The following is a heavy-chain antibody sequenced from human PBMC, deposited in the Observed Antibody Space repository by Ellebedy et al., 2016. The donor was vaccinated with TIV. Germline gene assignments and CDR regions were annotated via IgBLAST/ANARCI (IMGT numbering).Heavy chain of an antibody. D-gene: IGHD4-11*01. V-gene: IGHV1-46*01. CDR3: ARDWTGDHSNYLDY. J-gene: IGHJ4*02. CDR1: RYTFTDYY. CDR2: INPSDGGT. Sequence: ASVKVSXKAFRYTFTDYYIHWVRQAPGQGLESMGIINPSDGGTSSAQKFRGRVTMARDTSTSTVYMELSSLRSEDTAMYYCARDWTGDHSNYLDYWGQGTLVTVSS.